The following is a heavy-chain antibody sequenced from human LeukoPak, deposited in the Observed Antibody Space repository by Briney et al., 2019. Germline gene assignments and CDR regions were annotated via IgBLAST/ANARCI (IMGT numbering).Heavy chain of an antibody. V-gene: IGHV3-23*01. CDR1: GFTFSSYE. CDR2: ISGRGGST. Sequence: GGSLRLSCAASGFTFSSYEMNWVRQAPGKGLEWVSSISGRGGSTYYADSVKGRFTISRDNSKNTLYLEMDSLRAEDTAIYYCAKDGTTELFISNNWFDPWGQGTLVTVSS. D-gene: IGHD1-7*01. J-gene: IGHJ5*02. CDR3: AKDGTTELFISNNWFDP.